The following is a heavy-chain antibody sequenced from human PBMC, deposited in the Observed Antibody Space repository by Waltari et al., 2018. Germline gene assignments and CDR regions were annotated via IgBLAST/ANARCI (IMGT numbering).Heavy chain of an antibody. D-gene: IGHD1-26*01. V-gene: IGHV1-2*02. J-gene: IGHJ4*02. CDR2: INPNSGGT. Sequence: QVQLVQSGAEVKKPGASVKVSREASGYTFSGYYMHWVRQAPGQGLEWMGWINPNSGGTHYAQQFQDRVTMTRDTSISTAHMELSRLTSDDAAVYYCARDLNSGTFYADYWGQGTLVAVSS. CDR1: GYTFSGYY. CDR3: ARDLNSGTFYADY.